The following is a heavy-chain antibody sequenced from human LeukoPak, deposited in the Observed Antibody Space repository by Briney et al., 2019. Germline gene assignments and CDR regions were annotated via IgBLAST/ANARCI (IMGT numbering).Heavy chain of an antibody. Sequence: GGSLRLSCAASGFTFSTYAMSWVRQAPGKGLEWVSTISGSGGGTYYADSVKGRFTISRDNSKDTLYLQMNSQRAEDTALFYCAKGYCSGATCSIGYFDLWGRGTLVTVSS. CDR3: AKGYCSGATCSIGYFDL. J-gene: IGHJ2*01. CDR2: ISGSGGGT. CDR1: GFTFSTYA. D-gene: IGHD2-2*01. V-gene: IGHV3-23*01.